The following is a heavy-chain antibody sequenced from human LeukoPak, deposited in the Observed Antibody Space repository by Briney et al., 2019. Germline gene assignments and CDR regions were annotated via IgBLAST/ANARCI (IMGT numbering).Heavy chain of an antibody. CDR2: ISGSGGST. V-gene: IGHV3-23*01. CDR1: GFTFSSYA. CDR3: AKGSVYDFWSGRLLDY. D-gene: IGHD3-3*01. Sequence: GGSLRLSCAASGFTFSSYAMSWVRQAPGKGLEWVSAISGSGGSTYYADSVKGRFTIPRDNSKNTLYLQMNSLRAEDTAVYYCAKGSVYDFWSGRLLDYWGQGTLVTVSS. J-gene: IGHJ4*02.